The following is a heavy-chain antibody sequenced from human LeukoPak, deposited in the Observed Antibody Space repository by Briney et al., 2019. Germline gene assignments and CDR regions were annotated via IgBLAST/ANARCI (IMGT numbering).Heavy chain of an antibody. CDR2: IYYSGTT. CDR3: ARGKGYFDY. CDR1: GGSISYYY. V-gene: IGHV4-59*01. Sequence: PSETLSLTCTVSGGSISYYYWSWIRQSPGKGLEWIGYIYYSGTTNYNPSLKSRVTISVDTSKNQFSLKLSPVTAADTAVYYCARGKGYFDYWGQGTLVTVSS. J-gene: IGHJ4*02.